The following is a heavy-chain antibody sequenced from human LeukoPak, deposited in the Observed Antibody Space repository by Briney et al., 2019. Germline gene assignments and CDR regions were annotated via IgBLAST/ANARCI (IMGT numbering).Heavy chain of an antibody. J-gene: IGHJ4*02. V-gene: IGHV1-18*01. CDR2: ISAYNGNT. Sequence: ASVKVSCKASGYTFTSYGISWVRQAPGQVLEWMGWISAYNGNTNYAQKLQGRVTMTTDTSTSTAYMELRSLRSDDTAVYYCATPRGSSGWYDSLDYWGQGTLVTVSS. CDR1: GYTFTSYG. D-gene: IGHD6-19*01. CDR3: ATPRGSSGWYDSLDY.